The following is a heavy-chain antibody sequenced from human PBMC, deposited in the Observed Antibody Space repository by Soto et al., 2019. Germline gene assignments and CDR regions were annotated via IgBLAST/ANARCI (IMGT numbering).Heavy chain of an antibody. CDR1: GFTFSSYA. Sequence: GGSLRLSCAASGFTFSSYAMSWVRQAPGKGLEWVSAISGSGGSTYYADSVKGRFTISRDNSKNTLYLQMNSLRAEDTAVYYCAKDQSPTPNSSGRGNAFDIWGQGTMVTVSS. V-gene: IGHV3-23*01. J-gene: IGHJ3*02. CDR3: AKDQSPTPNSSGRGNAFDI. CDR2: ISGSGGST. D-gene: IGHD6-19*01.